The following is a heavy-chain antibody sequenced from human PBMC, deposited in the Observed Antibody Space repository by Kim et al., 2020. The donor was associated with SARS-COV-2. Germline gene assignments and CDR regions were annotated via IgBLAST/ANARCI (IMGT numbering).Heavy chain of an antibody. CDR1: GFTVSSNY. CDR2: IYSGGST. V-gene: IGHV3-53*01. D-gene: IGHD3-9*01. Sequence: GGSLRLSCAASGFTVSSNYMSWVRQAPGKGLEWVSVIYSGGSTYYADSVKGRFTISRDNSKNTLYLQMNSLRAEDTAVYYCASSWGPDYDILTGYYDAFDIWGQGTMVTVSS. CDR3: ASSWGPDYDILTGYYDAFDI. J-gene: IGHJ3*02.